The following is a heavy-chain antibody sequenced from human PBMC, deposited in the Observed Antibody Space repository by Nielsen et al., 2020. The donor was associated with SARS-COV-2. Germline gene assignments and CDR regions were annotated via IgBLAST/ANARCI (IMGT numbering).Heavy chain of an antibody. CDR3: ARDPGGHYYDSSGYYYWFDP. CDR2: INPNSGGT. J-gene: IGHJ5*02. Sequence: ASVKVFCKASGYTFTGYYMHWVRQAPGQGLEWMGRINPNSGGTNYAQKFQGRVTMTRDTSISTAYMELSRLRSDDTAVYYCARDPGGHYYDSSGYYYWFDPWGQGTLVTVSS. D-gene: IGHD3-22*01. CDR1: GYTFTGYY. V-gene: IGHV1-2*06.